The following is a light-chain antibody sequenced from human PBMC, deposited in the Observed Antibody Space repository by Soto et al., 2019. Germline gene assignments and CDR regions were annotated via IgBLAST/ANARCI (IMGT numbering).Light chain of an antibody. V-gene: IGLV6-57*02. Sequence: QSVSESPGKTLTISCTGSSGSIASNYVQWYQHSPVTAPTTVIYEDNQRPSGVPDRFSGSIDSSSNSASLTISGLETEDDAEYYCQSRRVFGGGTKLTVL. J-gene: IGLJ3*02. CDR1: SGSIASNY. CDR3: QSRRV. CDR2: EDN.